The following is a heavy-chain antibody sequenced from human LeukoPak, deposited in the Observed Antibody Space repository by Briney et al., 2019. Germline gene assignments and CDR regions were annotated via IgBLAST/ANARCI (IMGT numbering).Heavy chain of an antibody. CDR3: ARGSGYSSSWSLGSYAFDI. D-gene: IGHD6-13*01. V-gene: IGHV4-31*03. CDR2: IYYSGST. J-gene: IGHJ3*02. Sequence: SETLSLTCTVSGGSISSGGYYWSWIRQHPGKGLEWIGYIYYSGSTYYNPSLKSRVTISVDTSKNQFSLKLSSVTAADTAVYYCARGSGYSSSWSLGSYAFDIWGQGTMVTVSS. CDR1: GGSISSGGYY.